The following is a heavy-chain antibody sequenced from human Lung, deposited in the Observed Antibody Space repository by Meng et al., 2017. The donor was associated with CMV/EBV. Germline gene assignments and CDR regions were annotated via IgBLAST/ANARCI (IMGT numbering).Heavy chain of an antibody. CDR3: AKFLSWEPYDAFDI. Sequence: GESLKISCAASGFTFSRYDMHWVRQAPGKGLEWVAFMRHDGSNHYYADSVKGRFTISRVNSKNTLYLKMNSLRAEDTAVYYCAKFLSWEPYDAFDIWGQGTXVTVSS. V-gene: IGHV3-30*02. CDR1: GFTFSRYD. D-gene: IGHD1-26*01. CDR2: MRHDGSNH. J-gene: IGHJ3*02.